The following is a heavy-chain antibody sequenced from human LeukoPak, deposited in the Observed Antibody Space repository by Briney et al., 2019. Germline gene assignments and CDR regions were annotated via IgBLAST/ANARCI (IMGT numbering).Heavy chain of an antibody. V-gene: IGHV3-7*03. CDR1: GFMFSSNW. Sequence: GGSLRLSCAASGFMFSSNWMSWVRLAPGKGLEWVANIKEDGTETYYVDSVKGRFTISRDNAKNSLYLQMNSLRVEDAAVYYCAKEGRSLQTYWGQGTLVTVSS. CDR3: AKEGRSLQTY. J-gene: IGHJ4*02. D-gene: IGHD5-24*01. CDR2: IKEDGTET.